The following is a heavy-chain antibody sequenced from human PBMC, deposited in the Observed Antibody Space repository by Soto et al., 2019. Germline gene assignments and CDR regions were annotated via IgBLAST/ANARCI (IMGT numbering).Heavy chain of an antibody. J-gene: IGHJ6*02. Sequence: GGSLRLSCAASGFTFSSYAMSWVRQAPGKGLEWVSAISGSGGSTYYADSVKGRFTISRDNSKNTLYLQMNSLRAEDTAVYYCAKEESVVVVPAAVYYYYGMDVWGQGTTVTVSS. CDR2: ISGSGGST. CDR3: AKEESVVVVPAAVYYYYGMDV. CDR1: GFTFSSYA. V-gene: IGHV3-23*01. D-gene: IGHD2-2*01.